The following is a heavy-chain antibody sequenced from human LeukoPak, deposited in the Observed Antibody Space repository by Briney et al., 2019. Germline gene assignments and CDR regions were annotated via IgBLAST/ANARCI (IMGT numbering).Heavy chain of an antibody. D-gene: IGHD3-3*01. CDR3: AGGQYDFWSGYTDAFDI. CDR2: IYYSGST. Sequence: SETLSLTCTVSGGSISSSSYYWGWIRKPPGKGLEWIGSIYYSGSTFYNPSLKSRVTISVDTSKNQFSLKLSSVTAADTAVYYCAGGQYDFWSGYTDAFDIWGQGTMVTVSS. J-gene: IGHJ3*02. V-gene: IGHV4-39*07. CDR1: GGSISSSSYY.